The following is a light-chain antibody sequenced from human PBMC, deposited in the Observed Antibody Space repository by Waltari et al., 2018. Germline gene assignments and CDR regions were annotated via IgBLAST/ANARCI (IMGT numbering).Light chain of an antibody. Sequence: QSVLTQPASASGTPGQRVTISCSGSNSNVGGNTVNWYQQFPGTAPKLLIYIDNLRPSGIPDRFSGSKSGTSASVAISGLQSEDEADYYCAVWDDSLNGPVFGGGTKLTVL. J-gene: IGLJ2*01. V-gene: IGLV1-44*01. CDR3: AVWDDSLNGPV. CDR1: NSNVGGNT. CDR2: IDN.